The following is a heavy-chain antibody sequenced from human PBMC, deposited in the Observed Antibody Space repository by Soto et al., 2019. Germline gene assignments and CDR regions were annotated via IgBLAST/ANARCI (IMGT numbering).Heavy chain of an antibody. J-gene: IGHJ4*02. V-gene: IGHV1-2*02. D-gene: IGHD1-1*01. CDR2: INPNSGGT. Sequence: ASVKVSCKACGYTFTGYYMHWLRQAPGQGLEWMGWINPNSGGTNYAQKFQGRVTMTRDTSISTAYMELSRLRSDDTAVYYCARGRVTSGTTVYWGQGTLVTSPQ. CDR3: ARGRVTSGTTVY. CDR1: GYTFTGYY.